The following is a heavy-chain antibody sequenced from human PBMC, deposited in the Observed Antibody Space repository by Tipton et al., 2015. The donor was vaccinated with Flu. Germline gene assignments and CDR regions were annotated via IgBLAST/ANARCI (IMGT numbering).Heavy chain of an antibody. CDR3: ARRYCSGGSCVTGWFDP. Sequence: TLSLTCAVSGYSISSGYYWGWIRQPPGKGLEWIGSIYHSGSTYYNPSLKSRVTISVDTSKNQFSLKLSSVIAADTAVYYCARRYCSGGSCVTGWFDPWGQGTLVTVSS. CDR2: IYHSGST. V-gene: IGHV4-38-2*01. CDR1: GYSISSGYY. J-gene: IGHJ5*02. D-gene: IGHD2-15*01.